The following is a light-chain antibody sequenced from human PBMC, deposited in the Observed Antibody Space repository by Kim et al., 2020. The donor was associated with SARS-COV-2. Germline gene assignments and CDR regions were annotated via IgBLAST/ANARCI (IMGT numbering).Light chain of an antibody. V-gene: IGLV3-1*01. Sequence: VSPGQTASITCSGDRLGDKYASWYQQKPGQSPVLVIYQDSKRPSGIPERFSGSNSGNTATLTISGTQPMDEADYYCQAWHSSSWVFGGGTQLTVL. CDR1: RLGDKY. J-gene: IGLJ3*02. CDR3: QAWHSSSWV. CDR2: QDS.